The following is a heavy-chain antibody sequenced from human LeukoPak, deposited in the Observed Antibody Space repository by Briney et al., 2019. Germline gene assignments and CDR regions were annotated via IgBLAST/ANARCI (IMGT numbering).Heavy chain of an antibody. J-gene: IGHJ6*03. CDR3: ARAPLGGRNYYYYYYMDV. CDR2: IYTSGST. D-gene: IGHD3-16*01. V-gene: IGHV4-61*02. CDR1: GGSISSGSYY. Sequence: PSQTLSLTCTVSGGSISSGSYYWSWIRQPAGKGLEWIGRIYTSGSTNYNPSLKSRVTISVDTSKNQFSLKLSSVTAADTAVYYCARAPLGGRNYYYYYYMDVWGKGTTVTVSS.